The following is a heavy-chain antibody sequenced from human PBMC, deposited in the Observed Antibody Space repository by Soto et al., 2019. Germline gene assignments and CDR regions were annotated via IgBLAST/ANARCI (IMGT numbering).Heavy chain of an antibody. CDR3: ARDPGKLELRIHGMDV. Sequence: SVKVSCKASGCTFSSYAISWVGQAPGQGLEWMGGIIPIFGTANYAQKFQGRVTITADESTSTAYMELSSLRSEDTAVYYCARDPGKLELRIHGMDVWGQGTTVTVSS. J-gene: IGHJ6*02. CDR2: IIPIFGTA. CDR1: GCTFSSYA. V-gene: IGHV1-69*13. D-gene: IGHD1-7*01.